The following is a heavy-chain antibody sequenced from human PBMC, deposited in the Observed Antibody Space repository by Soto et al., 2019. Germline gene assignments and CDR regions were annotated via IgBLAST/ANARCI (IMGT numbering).Heavy chain of an antibody. CDR3: ARSDIVVVPAAINYYYGMDV. D-gene: IGHD2-2*01. CDR1: GYTFTHYA. J-gene: IGHJ6*02. Sequence: SVKVSCKSSGYTFTHYAMHWVRQAPGQGLEWLGGIIPVFGKANYSQKFQGRVTITADESTSTAYMELSSLRSEDTAVYYCARSDIVVVPAAINYYYGMDVWGQGATVTVSS. CDR2: IIPVFGKA. V-gene: IGHV1-69*13.